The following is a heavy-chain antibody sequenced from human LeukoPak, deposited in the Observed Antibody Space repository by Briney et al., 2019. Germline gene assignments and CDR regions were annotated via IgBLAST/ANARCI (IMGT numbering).Heavy chain of an antibody. CDR1: GFSFTSYA. CDR3: ANSDHSFGYNYYGMDV. V-gene: IGHV3-23*01. CDR2: ISNSGAGT. J-gene: IGHJ6*02. D-gene: IGHD3-3*01. Sequence: GGSLRLSCAASGFSFTSYAMSWVRQAPGKGLEWVSAISNSGAGTFYADSAKGRYTISRDNSKNTVYLQMNSLRAEDTAVYYCANSDHSFGYNYYGMDVWGQGTTVTVSS.